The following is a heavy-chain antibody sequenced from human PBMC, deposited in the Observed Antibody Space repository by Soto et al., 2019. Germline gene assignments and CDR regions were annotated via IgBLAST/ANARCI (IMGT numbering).Heavy chain of an antibody. Sequence: QGQLVESGGGVVQPGRSLRLSCAASGFTFNTYGMHWVRQAPGKGLEWVAVIWYDGSNKYYADSVKGRFTISRDNSKNTLYLQMNSLRAEDTAVYYCARQDRITIFGVVTPTPDYWGQGTLVTVSS. D-gene: IGHD3-3*01. CDR3: ARQDRITIFGVVTPTPDY. CDR1: GFTFNTYG. CDR2: IWYDGSNK. J-gene: IGHJ4*02. V-gene: IGHV3-33*01.